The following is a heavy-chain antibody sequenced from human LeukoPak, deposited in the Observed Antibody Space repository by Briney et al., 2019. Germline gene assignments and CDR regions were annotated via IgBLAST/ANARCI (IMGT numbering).Heavy chain of an antibody. D-gene: IGHD2-21*02. CDR2: ISSRSTII. V-gene: IGHV3-48*01. CDR3: XXXEDVVGTVNLLDS. CDR1: GFIFSSYS. J-gene: IGHJ4*02. Sequence: GGSLRLSCAASGFIFSSYSMNWVRQAPGKGLEWVSYISSRSTIIYYAESVKGRFSISRDKAKNLVFLQMNSLRADDTAVDYXXXXEDVVGTVNLLDSWGQGTLVTVSS.